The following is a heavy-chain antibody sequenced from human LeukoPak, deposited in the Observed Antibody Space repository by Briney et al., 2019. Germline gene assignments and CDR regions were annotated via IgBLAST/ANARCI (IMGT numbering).Heavy chain of an antibody. D-gene: IGHD3-3*01. CDR2: INPNSGGT. CDR3: AATHSTYYDFWSGRGDY. J-gene: IGHJ4*02. Sequence: ASVKVSCKASGYTFTDYYMHWVRQAPGRGLEWMGWINPNSGGTNYAQKFQGRVTMTRNTSISTAYMELSRLRSDDTAVYYCAATHSTYYDFWSGRGDYWGQGTLVTVSS. CDR1: GYTFTDYY. V-gene: IGHV1-2*02.